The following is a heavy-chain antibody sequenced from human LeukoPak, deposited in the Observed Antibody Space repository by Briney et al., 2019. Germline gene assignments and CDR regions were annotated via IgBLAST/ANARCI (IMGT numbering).Heavy chain of an antibody. CDR2: IYYSGST. CDR1: GGSISSYY. CDR3: AREIRFQLVRRGWFDP. Sequence: PSQTLSLTCTVSGGSISSYYWSWIRQPPGKGLEWIGYIYYSGSTNYNPSLKSRVAISVDTSKNQFSLKLSSVTAADTAVYYCAREIRFQLVRRGWFDPWGQGTLVTVSS. D-gene: IGHD6-13*01. J-gene: IGHJ5*02. V-gene: IGHV4-59*01.